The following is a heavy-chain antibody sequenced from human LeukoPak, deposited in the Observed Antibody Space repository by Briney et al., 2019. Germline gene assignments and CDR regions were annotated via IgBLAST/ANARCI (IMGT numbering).Heavy chain of an antibody. CDR1: GGXISSYY. CDR3: ARVRGYRDGYNHPFDY. D-gene: IGHD5-24*01. J-gene: IGHJ4*02. V-gene: IGHV4-59*01. Sequence: PSETLSLTCTVSGGXISSYYWSWIRQPPGKGLEWIGYIYYSGSTNYNPSLKSRVTISVDTSKNQFSLKLSSVTAADTAVYYCARVRGYRDGYNHPFDYWGQGTLVTVSS. CDR2: IYYSGST.